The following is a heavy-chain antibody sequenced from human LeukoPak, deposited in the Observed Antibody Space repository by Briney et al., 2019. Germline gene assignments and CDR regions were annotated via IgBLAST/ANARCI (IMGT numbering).Heavy chain of an antibody. V-gene: IGHV3-30*04. CDR3: ARDSGYYGMDV. J-gene: IGHJ6*02. Sequence: GRSLRLSCAASGFTFSSYAMHWVRQAPSKGLEWVAVISYDGSNKYYADSVKGRFTISRDNSKNTLYLQMNSLRAEDTAVYYCARDSGYYGMDVWGQGTTVTVPS. D-gene: IGHD6-25*01. CDR1: GFTFSSYA. CDR2: ISYDGSNK.